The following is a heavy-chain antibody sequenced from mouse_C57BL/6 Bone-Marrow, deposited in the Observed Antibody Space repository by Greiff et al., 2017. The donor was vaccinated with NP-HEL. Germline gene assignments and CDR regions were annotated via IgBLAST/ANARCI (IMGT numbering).Heavy chain of an antibody. V-gene: IGHV1-64*01. D-gene: IGHD1-1*01. Sequence: QVQLQQPGAELVKPGASVKLSCKASGYTFTSYWMHWVKQRPGQGLEWIGMIHPNSGSTNYNEKFKSKATLTVDKSSSTAYMQLSSLTSEDSAVYYCARITTVGDAMDYWGQGTSVTVSS. CDR3: ARITTVGDAMDY. J-gene: IGHJ4*01. CDR2: IHPNSGST. CDR1: GYTFTSYW.